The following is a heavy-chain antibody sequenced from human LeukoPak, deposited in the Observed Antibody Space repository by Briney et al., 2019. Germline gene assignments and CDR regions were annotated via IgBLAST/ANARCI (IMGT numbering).Heavy chain of an antibody. CDR1: GYSISSGYY. J-gene: IGHJ5*02. CDR3: ARSKTTDRGYSYGWGDWFVP. CDR2: FYHSGST. V-gene: IGHV4-38-2*01. D-gene: IGHD5-18*01. Sequence: SETLSLTCAVSGYSISSGYYWGWIRQPPGKGLEWIGSFYHSGSTYYNPPLKSRITISVDTSKNQFSLKLSSVTAADTAVYYCARSKTTDRGYSYGWGDWFVPWGQGTLVTVSS.